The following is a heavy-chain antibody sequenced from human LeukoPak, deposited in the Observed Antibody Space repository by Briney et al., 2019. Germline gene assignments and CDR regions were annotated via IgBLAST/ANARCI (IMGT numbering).Heavy chain of an antibody. Sequence: PGGSLRLSCAASGFTFSSYAMHWVRQAPGKGLEWVAVISYDGSNKYYADSVKGRFTISRDNSKNTLYLQMNSLRAEDTAVYYCARDLHGDYYFDYWGQGTLVTVSS. D-gene: IGHD4-17*01. V-gene: IGHV3-30-3*01. CDR3: ARDLHGDYYFDY. J-gene: IGHJ4*02. CDR1: GFTFSSYA. CDR2: ISYDGSNK.